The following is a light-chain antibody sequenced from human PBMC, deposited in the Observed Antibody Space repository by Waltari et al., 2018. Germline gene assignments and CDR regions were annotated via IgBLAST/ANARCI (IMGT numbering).Light chain of an antibody. CDR1: QSVLYSSNNKTY. J-gene: IGKJ3*01. Sequence: DIVMTQSPDSLAVSLGERDTINCKSSQSVLYSSNNKTYLAWYQQKPGQPPKRLIYWASTRESGVPDRFSGSGSGTDFTLTISSLQAEDVAVYYCQQYYTTPFTFGPGTKVDIK. V-gene: IGKV4-1*01. CDR2: WAS. CDR3: QQYYTTPFT.